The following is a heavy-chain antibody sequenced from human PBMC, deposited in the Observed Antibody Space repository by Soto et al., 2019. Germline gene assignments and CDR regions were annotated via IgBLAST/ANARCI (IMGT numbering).Heavy chain of an antibody. CDR1: GYIFSSYS. Sequence: QVQLVQSGAEVKKPGASVKISCKASGYIFSSYSLHWVRQAPGQGLEWMGIINPSGDGTTYAQKFQGRVTMPRDTSTNTVYMELGSLKSEDTAVYYCARPQIGGSYWGGIGMDVWGQGTTVTVSS. V-gene: IGHV1-46*01. CDR2: INPSGDGT. D-gene: IGHD1-26*01. CDR3: ARPQIGGSYWGGIGMDV. J-gene: IGHJ6*02.